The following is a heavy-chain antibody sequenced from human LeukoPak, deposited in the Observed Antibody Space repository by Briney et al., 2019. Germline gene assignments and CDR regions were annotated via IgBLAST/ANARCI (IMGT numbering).Heavy chain of an antibody. V-gene: IGHV3-23*01. CDR3: AKDQYGGNPQYYFDY. Sequence: PGGSLRLSCAASGFTFSSYAMSWVRQAPGKGLECFSAISSSGGNTYYADSVKGRFTISRDNSKNTLYLQMNSLRAEDTAVYYCAKDQYGGNPQYYFDYWGQGTLVTVSS. CDR1: GFTFSSYA. D-gene: IGHD4-23*01. CDR2: ISSSGGNT. J-gene: IGHJ4*02.